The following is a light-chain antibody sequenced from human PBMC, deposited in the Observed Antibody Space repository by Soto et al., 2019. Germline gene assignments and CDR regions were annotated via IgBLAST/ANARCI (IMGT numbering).Light chain of an antibody. CDR2: EVS. J-gene: IGLJ1*01. CDR1: SSDVGSYNY. V-gene: IGLV2-14*01. CDR3: SSYTRSGTL. Sequence: QSVLTQPASVSGSPGQSITISCTGTSSDVGSYNYVSWYQQHPGKAPKLMIYEVSNRPSGVSSRFSGSKSGNTASLTISGLQAEDEDASYCSSYTRSGTLFGTRTKVTV.